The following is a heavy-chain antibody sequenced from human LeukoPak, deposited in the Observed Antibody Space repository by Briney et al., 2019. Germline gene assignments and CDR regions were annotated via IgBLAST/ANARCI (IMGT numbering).Heavy chain of an antibody. CDR1: GFSFTNYC. Sequence: GASLQISCKASGFSFTNYCIGWVRQLPGKGLEWMGIICPGDSDTRYSPSFQGQVTISADKSISTAYLQWSSLKASDTAMYYCALRSGYDYDYWGQGTLVTVS. V-gene: IGHV5-51*01. CDR3: ALRSGYDYDY. CDR2: ICPGDSDT. J-gene: IGHJ4*02. D-gene: IGHD5-12*01.